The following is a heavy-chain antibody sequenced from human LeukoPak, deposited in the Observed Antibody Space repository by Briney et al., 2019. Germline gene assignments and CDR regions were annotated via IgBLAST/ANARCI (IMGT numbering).Heavy chain of an antibody. J-gene: IGHJ4*02. CDR2: INHSGST. Sequence: SETLSLTCAVYGGSFTGYYWSWIRQPPGKGLEWIGAINHSGSTNYNPSLKSRLSISVDTSKNQFSVKLSSVTAADTAVYYCARVRYDFLSGYYGPFDYWGQGTLVTVSS. CDR3: ARVRYDFLSGYYGPFDY. D-gene: IGHD3-3*01. V-gene: IGHV4-34*01. CDR1: GGSFTGYY.